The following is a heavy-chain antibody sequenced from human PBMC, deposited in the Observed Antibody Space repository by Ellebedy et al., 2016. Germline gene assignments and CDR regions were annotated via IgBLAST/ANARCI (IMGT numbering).Heavy chain of an antibody. Sequence: SETLSLTXAVSGGSISSSNWWSWVRQPPGKGLEWIGEIYHSGSTYYNPSLKNRVTISIDTSKKQFSLKLSSVTAADTAVYYCARDPRGGATLDYWGQGTLVTVSS. D-gene: IGHD1-26*01. CDR3: ARDPRGGATLDY. J-gene: IGHJ4*02. CDR2: IYHSGST. V-gene: IGHV4-4*02. CDR1: GGSISSSNW.